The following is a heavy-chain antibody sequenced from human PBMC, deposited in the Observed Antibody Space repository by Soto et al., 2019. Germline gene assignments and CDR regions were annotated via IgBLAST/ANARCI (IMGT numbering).Heavy chain of an antibody. CDR2: ISYDGSNK. CDR3: AREIQDASSWPSRSFDY. Sequence: GSLRLSCAASGFTFSSYAMHWVRQAPGKGLEWVAAISYDGSNKYYADSVKGRFTISRDNSKNTLYLQMNSLRAEDTAVYYCAREIQDASSWPSRSFDYWGQGTLVTVSS. J-gene: IGHJ4*02. CDR1: GFTFSSYA. V-gene: IGHV3-30-3*01. D-gene: IGHD6-13*01.